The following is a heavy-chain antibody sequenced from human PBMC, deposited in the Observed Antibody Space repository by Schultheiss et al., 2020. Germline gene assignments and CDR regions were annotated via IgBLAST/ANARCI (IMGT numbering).Heavy chain of an antibody. CDR2: IYYSGST. Sequence: SETLSLTCTVSGGSVSSGSYYWSWIRQHPGKGLEWIGYIYYSGSTNYNPSLKSRVTISVDTSKNQFSLKLSSVTAADTAVYYCARSTYYYDRGWFDPWGQGTLVTVSS. J-gene: IGHJ5*02. CDR1: GGSVSSGSYY. D-gene: IGHD3-22*01. CDR3: ARSTYYYDRGWFDP. V-gene: IGHV4-61*01.